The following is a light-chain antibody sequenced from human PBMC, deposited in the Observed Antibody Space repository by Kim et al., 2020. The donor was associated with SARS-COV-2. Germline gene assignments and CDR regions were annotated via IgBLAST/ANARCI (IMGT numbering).Light chain of an antibody. J-gene: IGLJ3*02. CDR1: SSDVGGYNF. Sequence: QSALTQPASVSGSPGQSITISCTGTSSDVGGYNFVSWYQHHPGKAPKLMIYSVNKRPSGVSDRFSGSKSGNTASLTISGLQAEDEADYYCTSYTSDIAWVFGGGTQLTVL. V-gene: IGLV2-14*03. CDR2: SVN. CDR3: TSYTSDIAWV.